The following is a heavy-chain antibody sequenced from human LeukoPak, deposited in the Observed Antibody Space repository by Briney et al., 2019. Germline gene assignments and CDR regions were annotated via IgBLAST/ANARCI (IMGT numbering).Heavy chain of an antibody. CDR1: GGTFSSYA. Sequence: SVKVSCKASGGTFSSYAISWVRQAPGQGREWMGRIIPIFGTANYAQKFQGRVTITTDESTSTAYMELSSLRSEDTAVYYCAREVWGRYYYYMNVWGKGTTVTVSS. CDR2: IIPIFGTA. CDR3: AREVWGRYYYYMNV. V-gene: IGHV1-69*05. J-gene: IGHJ6*03. D-gene: IGHD3-16*01.